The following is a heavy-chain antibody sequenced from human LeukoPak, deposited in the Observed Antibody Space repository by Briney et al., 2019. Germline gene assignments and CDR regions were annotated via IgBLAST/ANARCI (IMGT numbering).Heavy chain of an antibody. CDR1: GGSFSGYY. V-gene: IGHV4-34*01. D-gene: IGHD1-26*01. CDR3: ARGEVGATRFDY. CDR2: INHSGST. J-gene: IGHJ4*02. Sequence: SETLSLTCAVYGGSFSGYYWSWIRQPPGKGLEWIGEINHSGSTNYNPSLKSRVTISVDTSKNQFSLKLSSVTAADTAVYYCARGEVGATRFDYWGQGTLVTVSS.